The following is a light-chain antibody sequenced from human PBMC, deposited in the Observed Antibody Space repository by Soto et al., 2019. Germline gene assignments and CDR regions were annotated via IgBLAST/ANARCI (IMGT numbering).Light chain of an antibody. CDR3: QSYDSSLSALYV. J-gene: IGLJ1*01. Sequence: QCVLTKPPSVSGAAGQGVTISCTGSSSNIGAGYDVHWYQQLPGTAPKLLTYGNSNRPSGVPDRFSGSKSSTSASLAITGLQAEDEADYYCQSYDSSLSALYVFGTGAKAPS. CDR2: GNS. V-gene: IGLV1-40*01. CDR1: SSNIGAGYD.